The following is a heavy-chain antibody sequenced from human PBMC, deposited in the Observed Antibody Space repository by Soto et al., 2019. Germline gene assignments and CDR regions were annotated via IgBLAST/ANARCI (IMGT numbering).Heavy chain of an antibody. Sequence: QVQLVESGGGVVQPGRSLRLSCAASGFTFSSYALHWVRQAPGRWLEWVAVISYDGSNKYYADSVNGRFTISRDSSKNTLYLQMNSLRAEDTAVYYCARDKRDLRFLEWSYYFDYWGQGTLVTVS. J-gene: IGHJ4*02. CDR2: ISYDGSNK. CDR3: ARDKRDLRFLEWSYYFDY. D-gene: IGHD3-3*01. V-gene: IGHV3-30-3*01. CDR1: GFTFSSYA.